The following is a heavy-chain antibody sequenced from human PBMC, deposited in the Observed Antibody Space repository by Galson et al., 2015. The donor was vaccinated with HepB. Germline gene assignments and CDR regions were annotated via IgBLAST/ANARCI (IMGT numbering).Heavy chain of an antibody. CDR2: IPYDGSNR. CDR1: GFTFSSYA. Sequence: SLRLSCAASGFTFSSYAMHWVRQAPGKGLEWVAVIPYDGSNRYYADSVMGRFTISRDNSKNTLYLQMNSLRAEDTAVCYCARDPIIRYSYGYYFDYWGQGTLVTVSS. V-gene: IGHV3-30-3*01. D-gene: IGHD5-18*01. CDR3: ARDPIIRYSYGYYFDY. J-gene: IGHJ4*02.